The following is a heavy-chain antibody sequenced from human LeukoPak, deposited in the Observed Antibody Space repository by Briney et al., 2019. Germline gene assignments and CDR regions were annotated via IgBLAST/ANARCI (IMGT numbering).Heavy chain of an antibody. CDR2: ISSRTSSI. V-gene: IGHV3-48*01. J-gene: IGHJ6*03. CDR1: GFTFSSYS. CDR3: ARKYGSGSYYYMDV. D-gene: IGHD3-10*01. Sequence: GGSLRLSCAASGFTFSSYSMNWVRQPPGKGLGWVSYISSRTSSIYYADSVKGRFTISRDNAKNSLYLQMNSLRAEDTAVYYCARKYGSGSYYYMDVWGKGTTVTVSS.